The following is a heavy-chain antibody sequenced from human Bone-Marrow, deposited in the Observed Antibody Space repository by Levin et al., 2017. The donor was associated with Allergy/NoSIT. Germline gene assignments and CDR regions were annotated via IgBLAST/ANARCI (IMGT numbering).Heavy chain of an antibody. CDR3: ARDKSGSYFSFDN. J-gene: IGHJ4*02. CDR1: GGSISTYF. Sequence: SETLSLTCTVSGGSISTYFWSWIRQPPGKGLEWLGYMSSSGSTNYNPSLKSRVTISVDTSKNQLSLNVRSVTAADTAVYYCARDKSGSYFSFDNWGQGTLVTVSS. D-gene: IGHD1-26*01. CDR2: MSSSGST. V-gene: IGHV4-59*01.